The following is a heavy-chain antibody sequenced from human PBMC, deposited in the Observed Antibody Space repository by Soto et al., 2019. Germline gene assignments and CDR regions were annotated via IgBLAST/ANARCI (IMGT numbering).Heavy chain of an antibody. D-gene: IGHD3-9*01. CDR3: ARVGRTYFDWPVLNLGLGRKKNNYGMDV. Sequence: XETLSVTCAFYGGSFSGYDLSLIRQPPGKGLEWIGEINHSGSTNYNPSLKSRVTISVDTSKNQFSLKLSSVTAADTAVYYCARVGRTYFDWPVLNLGLGRKKNNYGMDVWGQGTTVTVS. J-gene: IGHJ6*02. CDR1: GGSFSGYD. V-gene: IGHV4-34*01. CDR2: INHSGST.